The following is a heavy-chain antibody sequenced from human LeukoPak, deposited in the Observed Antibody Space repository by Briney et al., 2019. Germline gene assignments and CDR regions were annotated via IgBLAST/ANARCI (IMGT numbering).Heavy chain of an antibody. V-gene: IGHV3-30*04. D-gene: IGHD3-3*01. Sequence: GGSLRLSCAASGFTFSSYAMHWVRQAPGKGLEWVAVISYDGSNKYYADSVKGRFTISRDNSKNTLYLQMNSLRAEDTAVYYCGGARWGFGAFDIWGQGTMVTVSS. CDR3: GGARWGFGAFDI. CDR1: GFTFSSYA. J-gene: IGHJ3*02. CDR2: ISYDGSNK.